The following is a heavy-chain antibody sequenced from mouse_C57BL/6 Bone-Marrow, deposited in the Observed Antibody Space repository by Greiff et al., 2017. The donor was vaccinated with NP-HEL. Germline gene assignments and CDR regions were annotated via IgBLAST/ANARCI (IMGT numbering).Heavy chain of an antibody. J-gene: IGHJ2*01. CDR1: GYAFSSYW. CDR2: IYPGDGDT. D-gene: IGHD1-1*01. CDR3: ARSPYYYGSSYVGLYYFDY. Sequence: QVQLKQSGAELVKPGASVKISCKASGYAFSSYWMNWVKQRPGKGLEWIGQIYPGDGDTNYNGKFKGKATLTADKSSSTAYMQLSSLTSEDSAVYFCARSPYYYGSSYVGLYYFDYWGQGTTLTVSS. V-gene: IGHV1-80*01.